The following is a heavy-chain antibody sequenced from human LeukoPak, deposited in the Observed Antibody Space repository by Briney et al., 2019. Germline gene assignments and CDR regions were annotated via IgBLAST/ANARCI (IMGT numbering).Heavy chain of an antibody. D-gene: IGHD6-19*01. CDR3: ARGGPWEQWLAPESAFDI. J-gene: IGHJ3*02. CDR2: IGTAGDT. Sequence: GGSLRLSCAASGFTFSSYDMHWVRQATGKGLEWVSAIGTAGDTYYPGSVKGRFTISRENAKNSLYLQMNSLRAEDTAVYYCARGGPWEQWLAPESAFDIWGQGTMVTVSS. V-gene: IGHV3-13*01. CDR1: GFTFSSYD.